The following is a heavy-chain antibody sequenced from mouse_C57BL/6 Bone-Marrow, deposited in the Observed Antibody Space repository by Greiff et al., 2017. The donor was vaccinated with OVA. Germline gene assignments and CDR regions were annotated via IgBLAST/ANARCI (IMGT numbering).Heavy chain of an antibody. Sequence: DVKLVESGGGLVQPGGSLKLSCAASGFTFSDYYMYWVRQTPEKRLEWVAYISNGGGSTYYPDTVKGRFTISRDNAKNTLYLQMSRLKSEDTAMYYCARHYGNSNYAMDYWGQGTSVTVSS. CDR2: ISNGGGST. CDR1: GFTFSDYY. CDR3: ARHYGNSNYAMDY. V-gene: IGHV5-12*01. J-gene: IGHJ4*01. D-gene: IGHD2-1*01.